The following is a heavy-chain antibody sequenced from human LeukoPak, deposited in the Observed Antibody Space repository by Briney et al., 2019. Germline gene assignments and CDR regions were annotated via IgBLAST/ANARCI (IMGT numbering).Heavy chain of an antibody. CDR2: IYYSGST. J-gene: IGHJ5*02. V-gene: IGHV4-39*07. CDR1: GGSISSTSNY. D-gene: IGHD6-19*01. Sequence: PSETLSLTCTVSGGSISSTSNYWGWLRQPPGKGLEWIGSIYYSGSTYYNPSLKSRVTISVDTSKNQFSLKLSSVTAADTAVYYCARGGSVAVAGTAPMYNWFDPWGQGTLVTVSS. CDR3: ARGGSVAVAGTAPMYNWFDP.